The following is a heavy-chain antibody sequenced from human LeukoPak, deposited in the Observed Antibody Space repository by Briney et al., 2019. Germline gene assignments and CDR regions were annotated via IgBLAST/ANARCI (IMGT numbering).Heavy chain of an antibody. Sequence: PGGSLRLSCAASGFTFNKYTVNWVRQAPGKGLEWVSSISTSSSYIYYADSVKGRFTISRDNAKNSLYLQMNSLRAEDTAVYYCTRDNGYCSGGSCYHYYMDVWGKGTTVTVSS. CDR1: GFTFNKYT. J-gene: IGHJ6*03. D-gene: IGHD2-15*01. V-gene: IGHV3-21*01. CDR2: ISTSSSYI. CDR3: TRDNGYCSGGSCYHYYMDV.